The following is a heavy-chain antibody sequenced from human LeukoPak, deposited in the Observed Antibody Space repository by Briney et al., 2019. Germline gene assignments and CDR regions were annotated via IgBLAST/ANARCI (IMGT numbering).Heavy chain of an antibody. Sequence: PGGSLRLSCAASGFTFSSYGMHWVRQAPGKGLEWVAVISYDGSNKYYADSVKGRFTISRDNSKNTLYLQMNSLRAEDTAVYYCAKEGYILIPTMNQLRPYGMDVWGQGTTVTVSS. CDR2: ISYDGSNK. J-gene: IGHJ6*02. CDR3: AKEGYILIPTMNQLRPYGMDV. D-gene: IGHD3-22*01. V-gene: IGHV3-30*18. CDR1: GFTFSSYG.